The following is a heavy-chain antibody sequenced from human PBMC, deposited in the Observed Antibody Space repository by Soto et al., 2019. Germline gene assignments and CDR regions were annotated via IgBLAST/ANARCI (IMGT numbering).Heavy chain of an antibody. CDR2: INHSGST. V-gene: IGHV4-34*01. Sequence: PSETLSLTCAVYGGSFSGYYWSWIRQPPGKGLEWIGEINHSGSTNYNPSLKSRVTISVDTSKNQFSLKLSSVTAADTAVYYCAGGGSVAARRLSYWGQGTLVTVSS. CDR1: GGSFSGYY. CDR3: AGGGSVAARRLSY. D-gene: IGHD6-6*01. J-gene: IGHJ4*02.